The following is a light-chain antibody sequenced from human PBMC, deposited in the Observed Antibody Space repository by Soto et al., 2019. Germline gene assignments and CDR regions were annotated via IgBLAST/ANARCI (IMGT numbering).Light chain of an antibody. CDR2: DAS. V-gene: IGLV3-21*02. CDR1: DIGRIP. CDR3: QVYYPTRDHV. J-gene: IGLJ1*01. Sequence: SYELTQPPSVSVAPVQAARITCGVHDIGRIPVHWYQQRPGLAPVLLVPDASARASWIPARFTGSSSGNTATVTVSRVEGGDEADSYSQVYYPTRDHVFGSGPTLTVL.